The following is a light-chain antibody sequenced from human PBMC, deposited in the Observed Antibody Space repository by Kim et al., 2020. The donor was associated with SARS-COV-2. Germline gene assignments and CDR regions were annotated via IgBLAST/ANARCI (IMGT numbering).Light chain of an antibody. J-gene: IGKJ5*01. CDR1: QSVGTY. CDR3: QQRGN. V-gene: IGKV3-11*01. Sequence: ATLDVSPGERATLSCRASQSVGTYLAWYQQKPGQAPRLLIYDASKRATGIPARFRGSGSGTDFTLTIGTLEPEDSAVYYCQQRGNFGQGTRLEIK. CDR2: DAS.